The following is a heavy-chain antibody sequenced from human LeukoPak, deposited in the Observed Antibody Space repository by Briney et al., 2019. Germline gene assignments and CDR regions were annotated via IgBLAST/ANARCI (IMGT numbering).Heavy chain of an antibody. Sequence: SETLSLTCTVSGGSISSSSYYWGWIRQPPGKGLEWIGTIYYSGSTYYNPSLKSRVTISVDTSKNQFSLKLSSVTAAGTAVYYCARQIGLAYYFDSSGYYYPYFDCWGQGTLVTVSS. CDR2: IYYSGST. CDR3: ARQIGLAYYFDSSGYYYPYFDC. D-gene: IGHD3-22*01. V-gene: IGHV4-39*01. CDR1: GGSISSSSYY. J-gene: IGHJ4*02.